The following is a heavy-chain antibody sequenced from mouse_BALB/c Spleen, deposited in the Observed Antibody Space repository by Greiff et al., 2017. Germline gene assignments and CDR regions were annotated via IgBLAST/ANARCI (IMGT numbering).Heavy chain of an antibody. CDR2: ISSGGST. D-gene: IGHD2-10*01. CDR3: ARGVGALPFYYFDY. J-gene: IGHJ2*01. Sequence: EVKLVESGGGLVKPGGSLKLSCAASGFTFSSYAMSWVRQTPEKRLEWVASISSGGSTYYPDSVKGRFTISRDNARNILYLQMSSLRSEDTAMYYCARGVGALPFYYFDYWGQGTTLTVSS. V-gene: IGHV5-6-5*01. CDR1: GFTFSSYA.